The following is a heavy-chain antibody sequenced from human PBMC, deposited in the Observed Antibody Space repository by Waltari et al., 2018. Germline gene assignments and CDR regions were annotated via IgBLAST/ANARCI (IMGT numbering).Heavy chain of an antibody. CDR2: IIPYLGAT. V-gene: IGHV1-69*08. CDR1: GGIFLSHP. Sequence: QVHLEQSGAEIKKPGSSVNVSCTASGGIFLSHPFSWVRQAPGAGLEYLGRIIPYLGATNYAQKFQGRLLITADKGSSTVYMQLSGLKSDDTAVYYCASPRPPPSVISPLDYWGRGSLITVSS. D-gene: IGHD3-3*02. CDR3: ASPRPPPSVISPLDY. J-gene: IGHJ4*02.